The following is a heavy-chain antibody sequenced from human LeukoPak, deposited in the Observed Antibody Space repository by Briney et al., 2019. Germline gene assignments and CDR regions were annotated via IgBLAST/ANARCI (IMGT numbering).Heavy chain of an antibody. V-gene: IGHV3-11*04. J-gene: IGHJ4*02. Sequence: GGSLRLSCVASGFKFSDSYMNWIRQAPGKGLEWISYITSGGTTMYHADSVKGRFTVSRDNAKNSLYLQMNSLRAEDTAVYYCARGTGDILTGYYDNYFDYWGQGTLVTVSS. D-gene: IGHD3-9*01. CDR1: GFKFSDSY. CDR2: ITSGGTTM. CDR3: ARGTGDILTGYYDNYFDY.